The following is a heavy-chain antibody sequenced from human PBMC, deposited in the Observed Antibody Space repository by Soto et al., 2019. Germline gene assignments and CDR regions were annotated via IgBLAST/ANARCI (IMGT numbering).Heavy chain of an antibody. CDR2: IYYSGST. CDR1: GGSISSSY. D-gene: IGHD6-6*01. J-gene: IGHJ4*02. Sequence: SATRSLTCTVSGGSISSSYWSWIRQPSGKGLEWIGYIYYSGSTNYNPSLKSRVTISLDTSKNLFSLDLKSVTAADTAVYYCARVGRSSSIDFWGPGTLVTVSS. V-gene: IGHV4-59*12. CDR3: ARVGRSSSIDF.